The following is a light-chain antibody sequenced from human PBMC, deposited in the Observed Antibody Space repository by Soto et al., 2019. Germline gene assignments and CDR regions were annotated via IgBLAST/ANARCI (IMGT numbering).Light chain of an antibody. V-gene: IGKV1-6*01. J-gene: IGKJ1*01. Sequence: AIQLTQSPSSLSASVGDRVTIACRASQYIRVDLSWYQHIPGKAPKVLIYAASTLQSGVSSRFSGNGSGTDFTLTISSLQPEDFATYYCLQDYNYPWTFGQGTKVDIK. CDR1: QYIRVD. CDR2: AAS. CDR3: LQDYNYPWT.